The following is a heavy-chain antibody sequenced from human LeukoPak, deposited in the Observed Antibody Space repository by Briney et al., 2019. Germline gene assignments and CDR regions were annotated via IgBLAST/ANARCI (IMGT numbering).Heavy chain of an antibody. J-gene: IGHJ3*02. Sequence: GASVKVSCMASGYTFSGYDMHWVRQAPGQGLEWMGWINPNSGGTDSAQKFQDRVTMARDTSIPTAYMELSRLISDDTAVYYCARSRDDAFDIWGQGTMVTVSS. CDR2: INPNSGGT. CDR1: GYTFSGYD. V-gene: IGHV1-2*02. CDR3: ARSRDDAFDI.